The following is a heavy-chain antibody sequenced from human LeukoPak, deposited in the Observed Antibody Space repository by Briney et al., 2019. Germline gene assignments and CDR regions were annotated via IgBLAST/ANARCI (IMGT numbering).Heavy chain of an antibody. D-gene: IGHD1-1*01. J-gene: IGHJ5*02. CDR3: AKRHNNGANWLDP. CDR1: GFTFSGYA. V-gene: IGHV3-30*04. CDR2: LSFDGSKT. Sequence: GGSLRLSCAASGFTFSGYAMHWVRQAPGKGLEWVAALSFDGSKTYYTDSVKGRFTISRDNSKNTLYLQMNNLRGEDTAVYYCAKRHNNGANWLDPWGQGTLVTVSS.